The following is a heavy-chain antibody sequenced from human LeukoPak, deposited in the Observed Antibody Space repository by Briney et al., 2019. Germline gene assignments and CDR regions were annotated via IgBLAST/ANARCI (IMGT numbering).Heavy chain of an antibody. J-gene: IGHJ4*02. CDR2: ISGSGGST. CDR1: GFTFSSYA. Sequence: GGSLRLPCAASGFTFSSYAMSWVRQAPGKGLEWVSAISGSGGSTYYADSVKGRFTISRDNSKDTLYLQMNSLRAEDTAVYYCAKAGAVVVVAAKFFDYWGQGTLVTVS. CDR3: AKAGAVVVVAAKFFDY. D-gene: IGHD2-15*01. V-gene: IGHV3-23*01.